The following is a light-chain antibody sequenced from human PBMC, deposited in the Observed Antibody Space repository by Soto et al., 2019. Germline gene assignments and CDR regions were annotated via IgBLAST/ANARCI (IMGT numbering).Light chain of an antibody. Sequence: QSVLTQPPSVSAAPEQKVTISCSGGSSNLGINFVSWYQQFPGGVPKLLIYENNKRPSGIPDRFSGAKSGTSATLDINGLQAGDEADYYCATWDGSLSVGVFGGGTKVTVL. CDR2: ENN. CDR1: SSNLGINF. V-gene: IGLV1-51*02. J-gene: IGLJ1*01. CDR3: ATWDGSLSVGV.